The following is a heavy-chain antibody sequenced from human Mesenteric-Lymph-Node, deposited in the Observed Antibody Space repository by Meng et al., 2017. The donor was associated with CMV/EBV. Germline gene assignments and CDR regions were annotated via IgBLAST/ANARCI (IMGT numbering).Heavy chain of an antibody. Sequence: KVSCKAAGYIFPTYDVNWVRQTTGQGLEWMGWMSPGSGNTGYAQKFQGRVIMTRDTSTSTHYMELSSLTSEDTAVYYCARGVVAGVDYWGQGTLVTVSS. J-gene: IGHJ4*02. CDR3: ARGVVAGVDY. CDR2: MSPGSGNT. V-gene: IGHV1-8*01. CDR1: GYIFPTYD. D-gene: IGHD3-22*01.